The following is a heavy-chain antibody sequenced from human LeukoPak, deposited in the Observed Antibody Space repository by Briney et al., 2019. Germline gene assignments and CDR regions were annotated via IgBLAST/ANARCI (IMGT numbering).Heavy chain of an antibody. CDR3: ARVRYGGSYSVGYYYYMDV. J-gene: IGHJ6*03. D-gene: IGHD1-26*01. Sequence: PGGSLRLSCAASGFTFSSYEMNWVRQAPGKGLEWVCSSGSTIYYADSVKGRFTISRDNAKNSLYLQMNSLRAEDTAVYYCARVRYGGSYSVGYYYYMDVWGKGTTVTISS. V-gene: IGHV3-48*03. CDR2: SSGSTI. CDR1: GFTFSSYE.